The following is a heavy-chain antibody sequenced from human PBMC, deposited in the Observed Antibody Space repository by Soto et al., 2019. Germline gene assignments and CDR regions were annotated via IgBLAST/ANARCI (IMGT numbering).Heavy chain of an antibody. CDR3: ARNHVRGRNIEGDADF. CDR1: VKSLRVYY. D-gene: IGHD1-26*01. Sequence: SETXSLSCSFYVKSLRVYYCILIRQPPGKALEFIGEINHSGNTNYNPSLKSRVTISVDTSKNQLFLNLSSVTAADTAMYYCARNHVRGRNIEGDADFWGQGTLVTVSS. J-gene: IGHJ4*02. CDR2: INHSGNT. V-gene: IGHV4-34*01.